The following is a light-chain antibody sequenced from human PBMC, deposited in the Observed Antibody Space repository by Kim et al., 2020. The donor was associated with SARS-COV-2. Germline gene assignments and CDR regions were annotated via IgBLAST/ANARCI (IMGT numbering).Light chain of an antibody. CDR2: YVS. CDR3: QVWDSSSDHRV. V-gene: IGLV3-21*04. Sequence: APGRTARITCGGNNIGSKGVHWYQQKPGQAPVLVIYYVSDRPSGIPERFSGSNSGNTATLTISWVEAGDEADYYCQVWDSSSDHRVFGGGTQLIVL. J-gene: IGLJ3*02. CDR1: NIGSKG.